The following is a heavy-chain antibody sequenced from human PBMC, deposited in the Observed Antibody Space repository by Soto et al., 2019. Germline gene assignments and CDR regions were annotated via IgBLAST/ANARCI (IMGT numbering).Heavy chain of an antibody. Sequence: GXSVKVSCKAAGGAFSSYAISWVRQAPGQGLEWMGGIIPIFGTANYAQKFQGRVTITADESTSTAYMELSSLRSEDTAVYYCARVYDMGPSHYGMDVWGQGTTVTVSS. CDR2: IIPIFGTA. D-gene: IGHD3-22*01. CDR1: GGAFSSYA. J-gene: IGHJ6*02. CDR3: ARVYDMGPSHYGMDV. V-gene: IGHV1-69*13.